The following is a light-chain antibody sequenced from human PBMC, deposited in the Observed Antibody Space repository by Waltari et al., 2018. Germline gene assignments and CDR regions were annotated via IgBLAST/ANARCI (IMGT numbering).Light chain of an antibody. CDR3: QSYDFSMSAL. CDR1: APNIGAGFD. J-gene: IGLJ3*02. CDR2: GFT. Sequence: QSVLTQPPSVSGAPGQRVPISCPGGAPNIGAGFDVHWYQQFPGTAPKLLIYGFTNRPSGVPERFSGSQSGTSASLAITGLHAEDEADYYCQSYDFSMSALFGGGTKLTVL. V-gene: IGLV1-40*01.